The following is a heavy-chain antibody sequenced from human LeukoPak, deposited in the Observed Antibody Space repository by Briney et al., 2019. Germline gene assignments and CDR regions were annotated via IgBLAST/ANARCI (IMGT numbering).Heavy chain of an antibody. V-gene: IGHV1-3*01. CDR2: INAGNGNT. CDR3: ARNPRGRGWYDY. Sequence: ASVTVSCKASGYTFTSYAMHWVRQAPGQRLEWMGWINAGNGNTKYSQKFQGRVTITRDTSASTAYMELSSLRSEDTAVYYCARNPRGRGWYDYWGQGTLVTVSS. D-gene: IGHD6-19*01. J-gene: IGHJ4*02. CDR1: GYTFTSYA.